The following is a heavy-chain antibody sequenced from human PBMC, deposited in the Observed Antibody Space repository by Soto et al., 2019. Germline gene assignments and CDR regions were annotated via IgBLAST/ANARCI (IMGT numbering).Heavy chain of an antibody. CDR1: SGSINSFY. Sequence: SETLSLTCTVSSGSINSFYWAWIRQPAGKGLEWIGRIHSSGTTNYNPSLSSRVTMSVDPSKNQFSLRLTSVTAADTAVYYCARDRIIGTSYSDYWGQGILVTVSS. CDR2: IHSSGTT. J-gene: IGHJ4*02. D-gene: IGHD1-7*01. V-gene: IGHV4-4*07. CDR3: ARDRIIGTSYSDY.